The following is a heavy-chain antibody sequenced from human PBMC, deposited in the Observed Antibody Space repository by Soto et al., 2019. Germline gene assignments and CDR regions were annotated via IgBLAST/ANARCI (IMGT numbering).Heavy chain of an antibody. J-gene: IGHJ1*01. Sequence: PGGSLRLSYAASGFNVRNFEMNWVRKALGKVQEWVSYICSTGVTTYYAESVEGRFTISRDNRKCSLFLHLRSLRVEDTAIYYCARYGTRADWWGLGTQVTGSS. CDR3: ARYGTRADW. CDR2: ICSTGVTT. D-gene: IGHD3-9*01. CDR1: GFNVRNFE. V-gene: IGHV3-48*03.